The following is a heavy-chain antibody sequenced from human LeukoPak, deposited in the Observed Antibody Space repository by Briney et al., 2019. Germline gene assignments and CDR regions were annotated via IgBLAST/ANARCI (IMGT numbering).Heavy chain of an antibody. J-gene: IGHJ3*02. D-gene: IGHD6-13*01. CDR2: IYTSGST. CDR1: GGSISSYY. CDR3: ARFYSSSWYSGRGGAFDI. V-gene: IGHV4-4*07. Sequence: PSETLSLTCTVSGGSISSYYWSWIRQPAGKGLEWIGRIYTSGSTNYNPSLKSRVTMSVDTSKNQFSLKLSSVTAADTAVYYCARFYSSSWYSGRGGAFDIWGQGTMVTVSS.